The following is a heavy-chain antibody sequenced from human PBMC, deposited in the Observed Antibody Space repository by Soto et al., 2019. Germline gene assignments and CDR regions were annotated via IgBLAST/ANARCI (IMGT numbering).Heavy chain of an antibody. CDR2: IRGKGKDYAT. Sequence: EVQLVESGGGLVQPGGSLKLSCAASGFTFSVSAIHWVRLSSGKGLEWLGRIRGKGKDYATAYAASVKGRFTVSRDDSMNTAYLEMNSLTTEDTAVYYCTRLCDTTTEGFDYWGRGTLVTVAS. CDR1: GFTFSVSA. CDR3: TRLCDTTTEGFDY. D-gene: IGHD1-26*01. J-gene: IGHJ4*02. V-gene: IGHV3-73*02.